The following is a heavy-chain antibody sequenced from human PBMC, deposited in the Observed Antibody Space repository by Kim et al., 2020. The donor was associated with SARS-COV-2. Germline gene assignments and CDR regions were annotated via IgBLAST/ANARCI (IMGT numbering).Heavy chain of an antibody. J-gene: IGHJ4*02. D-gene: IGHD3-3*01. Sequence: ADSVKGQFTIARDNSKNTLYLQMNSLRAEDTAVYYCAKNPSGLEWLPRDYWGQGTLVTVSS. V-gene: IGHV3-23*01. CDR3: AKNPSGLEWLPRDY.